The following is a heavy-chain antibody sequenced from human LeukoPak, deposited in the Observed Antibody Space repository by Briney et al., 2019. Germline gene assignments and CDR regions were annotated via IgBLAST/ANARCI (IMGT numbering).Heavy chain of an antibody. V-gene: IGHV1-18*01. D-gene: IGHD3-22*01. Sequence: ASVKVSCTASGYTFTSYGISWVRQAPGQGLEWMGWISAYNGNTNYAQKLQGRVTMTTDTSTSTAYMELRSLRSDDTAAYYCARHVPKTYYYDSSGFFFDYWGQGTLVTVSS. J-gene: IGHJ4*02. CDR3: ARHVPKTYYYDSSGFFFDY. CDR1: GYTFTSYG. CDR2: ISAYNGNT.